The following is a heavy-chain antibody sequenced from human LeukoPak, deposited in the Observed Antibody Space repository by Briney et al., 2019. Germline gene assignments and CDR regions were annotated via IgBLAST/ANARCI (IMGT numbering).Heavy chain of an antibody. CDR2: IKHRGDRR. CDR1: GFIFSNYA. J-gene: IGHJ4*02. D-gene: IGHD6-19*01. Sequence: GGTLRLSCAASGFIFSNYAMCWVCQAPGQGLEWVSGIKHRGDRRLYADTGRGLYTISRDKAKISLHLQKNSLRAEDTAVYYCSRGWYNFDYWGQGTRVTVSS. V-gene: IGHV3-23*01. CDR3: SRGWYNFDY.